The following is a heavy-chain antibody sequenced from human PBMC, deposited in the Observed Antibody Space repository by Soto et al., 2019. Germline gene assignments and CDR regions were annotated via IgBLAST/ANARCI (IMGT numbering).Heavy chain of an antibody. V-gene: IGHV1-8*01. CDR2: MNPNSGNT. Sequence: QVQLVQSGAEVKKPGASVKVSCKASGYTFTSYDINWVRQATGQGLEWMGWMNPNSGNTGYAQKFQGRVTMTRNTSISTAYMELSSLRSEDTAVYDCARRSYSSSWYGRYNWFDPWGQGTLVTVSS. D-gene: IGHD6-13*01. CDR1: GYTFTSYD. CDR3: ARRSYSSSWYGRYNWFDP. J-gene: IGHJ5*02.